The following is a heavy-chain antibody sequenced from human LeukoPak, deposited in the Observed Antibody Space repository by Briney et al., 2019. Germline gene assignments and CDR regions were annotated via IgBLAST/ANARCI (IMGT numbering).Heavy chain of an antibody. CDR1: GGSISSGSYY. D-gene: IGHD6-19*01. CDR2: IYTSGST. Sequence: SETLSLTCTVSGGSISSGSYYWSWIRQPAGKGLEWIGRIYTSGSTNYNPSLKSRVTISVDTSKNQFSLKLSSVTAADTAVYYCAREGEGIGSGWTLYYYYYMDVWGKGTTVTISS. J-gene: IGHJ6*03. CDR3: AREGEGIGSGWTLYYYYYMDV. V-gene: IGHV4-61*02.